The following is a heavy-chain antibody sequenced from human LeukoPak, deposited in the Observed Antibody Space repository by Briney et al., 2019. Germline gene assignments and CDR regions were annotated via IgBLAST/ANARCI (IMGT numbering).Heavy chain of an antibody. J-gene: IGHJ5*02. D-gene: IGHD3-9*01. CDR2: INHSGST. CDR1: GGSFSGYY. CDR3: AREVWGYDILTGYPQYNWFDP. Sequence: SETLSLTCAVYGGSFSGYYWSWIRQPPGKGLEWIGEINHSGSTNYNPSLKSRVTMSVDTSKNQFSLKLSSVTAADTAVYYCAREVWGYDILTGYPQYNWFDPWGQGTLVTVSS. V-gene: IGHV4-34*01.